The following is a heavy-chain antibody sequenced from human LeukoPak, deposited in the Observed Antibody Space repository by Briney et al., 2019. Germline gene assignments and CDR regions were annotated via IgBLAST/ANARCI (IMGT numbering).Heavy chain of an antibody. Sequence: ASVKVSCKASGYTFTGYGISWVRQAPGQGLEWMGWVSPYNGDTNYAQKLQGRVTVTMDTSTTTVYMELGSLTSDDTAMYYCARRPGYDRRLSSLDLWGQGTLVTVSS. CDR2: VSPYNGDT. CDR1: GYTFTGYG. V-gene: IGHV1-18*01. D-gene: IGHD5-12*01. J-gene: IGHJ4*02. CDR3: ARRPGYDRRLSSLDL.